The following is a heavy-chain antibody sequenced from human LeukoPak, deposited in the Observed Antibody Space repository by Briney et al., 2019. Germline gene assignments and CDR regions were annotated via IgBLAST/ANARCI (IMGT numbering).Heavy chain of an antibody. CDR2: ISGGGSGT. CDR1: GFTFSSYA. Sequence: GGPLRLSYAPSGFTFSSYAMSWVRQAPGKGLEWVAVISGGGSGTYYADSVRGRFTISRDNSKNTLYLQMNGLRAEDTAVYYCARGAANWNYDDAFDIWGQGTMVTVSS. V-gene: IGHV3-23*01. D-gene: IGHD1-7*01. J-gene: IGHJ3*02. CDR3: ARGAANWNYDDAFDI.